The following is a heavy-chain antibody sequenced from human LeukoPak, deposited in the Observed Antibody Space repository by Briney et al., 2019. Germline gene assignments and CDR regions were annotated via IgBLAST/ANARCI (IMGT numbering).Heavy chain of an antibody. V-gene: IGHV1-2*02. CDR2: INPNSGGT. D-gene: IGHD6-19*01. CDR3: ARAFLVAVAANNWFDP. CDR1: GYTFTGYY. J-gene: IGHJ5*02. Sequence: ASVKVSCKASGYTFTGYYMHWVRQAPGQGLEWMGGINPNSGGTNYAQKFQGRVTMTRDTSISTAYMELSRLRSDDTAVYYCARAFLVAVAANNWFDPWGQGTLVTVSS.